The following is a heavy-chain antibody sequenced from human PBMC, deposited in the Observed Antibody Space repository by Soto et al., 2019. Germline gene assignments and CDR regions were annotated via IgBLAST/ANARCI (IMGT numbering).Heavy chain of an antibody. D-gene: IGHD1-26*01. J-gene: IGHJ6*02. V-gene: IGHV1-69*13. CDR3: ARSWETPSSLYGMDV. CDR1: GGTFSSYA. Sequence: SVKVSCKASGGTFSSYAISWVRQAPGQGLEWMGGIIPIFGTANYAQKFQGRVTITADESTSTAYMELSSLRSEDTAVYYCARSWETPSSLYGMDVWGQGTTVTVYS. CDR2: IIPIFGTA.